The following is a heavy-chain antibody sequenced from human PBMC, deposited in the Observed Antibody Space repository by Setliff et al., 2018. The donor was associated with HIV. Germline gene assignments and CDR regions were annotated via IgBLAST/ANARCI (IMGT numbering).Heavy chain of an antibody. Sequence: SSETLSLTCAVYGASFSGYYWAWIRQSPGTGLEWIGEINHSGITNYNPTLKSRVTISTDTSKNQFSLRLNSVTAADTAVYYCARVRLRVPPSIFDYWGQGALVTSPQ. CDR1: GASFSGYY. J-gene: IGHJ4*02. D-gene: IGHD2-2*01. CDR2: INHSGIT. CDR3: ARVRLRVPPSIFDY. V-gene: IGHV4-34*01.